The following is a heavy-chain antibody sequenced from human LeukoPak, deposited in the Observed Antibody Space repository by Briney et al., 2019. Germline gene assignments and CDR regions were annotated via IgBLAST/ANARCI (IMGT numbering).Heavy chain of an antibody. CDR1: GFTFSSYW. D-gene: IGHD5-12*01. V-gene: IGHV3-74*01. CDR2: INRDGSST. J-gene: IGHJ4*02. Sequence: GGSLRLSCGASGFTFSSYWMHWVRQVPGKGLVWVSRINRDGSSTNYADSVKGRFTISRDNAKNTLYLQMSSPRAEDTAVYFCARDLEVATGPDYWGQGTLVTVSS. CDR3: ARDLEVATGPDY.